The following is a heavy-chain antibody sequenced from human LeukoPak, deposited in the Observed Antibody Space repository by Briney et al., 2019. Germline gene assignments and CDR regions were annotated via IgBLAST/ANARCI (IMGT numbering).Heavy chain of an antibody. V-gene: IGHV3-7*01. CDR3: VRNGGFYRLAY. Sequence: RPGGSLRLSCTASGFTFSDYWMTWVRQAPGKGLEWVANVKPDGTEGYYADSVRGRFTISRDNAKSSLSLQLGSLGVEDTAVYYCVRNGGFYRLAYWGQGTLVTVSS. D-gene: IGHD3-22*01. J-gene: IGHJ4*02. CDR2: VKPDGTEG. CDR1: GFTFSDYW.